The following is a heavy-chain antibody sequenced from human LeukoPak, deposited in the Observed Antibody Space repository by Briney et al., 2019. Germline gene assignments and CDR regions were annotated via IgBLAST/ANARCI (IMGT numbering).Heavy chain of an antibody. D-gene: IGHD3-22*01. V-gene: IGHV4-4*07. Sequence: SETLSLTCTVSGGSISSYYWCWIRQPAGKGLEWIGRIYTSGSTNYNPSPKSRVTMSVDTSKNQFSLKLSSVTAADTAVYYCARDLGSYYDSSGYYYYGMDVWGQGTTVTVSS. CDR2: IYTSGST. J-gene: IGHJ6*02. CDR3: ARDLGSYYDSSGYYYYGMDV. CDR1: GGSISSYY.